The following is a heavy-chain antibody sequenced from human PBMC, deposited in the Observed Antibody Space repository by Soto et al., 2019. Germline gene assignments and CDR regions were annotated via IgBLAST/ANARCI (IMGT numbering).Heavy chain of an antibody. D-gene: IGHD6-13*01. CDR3: ATDPVLFHSGRPYYYFDN. V-gene: IGHV3-23*01. Sequence: EVQLLESGGDLVQPGGSLRLSCVASGFTFSNFAISWVRQPPGKGPEWVSAIGGSGGYVFYADSVRGRFTISRDDSKNTPSREMNSLRAADTAMYYCATDPVLFHSGRPYYYFDNWGQGTMVTVPS. CDR1: GFTFSNFA. J-gene: IGHJ4*02. CDR2: IGGSGGYV.